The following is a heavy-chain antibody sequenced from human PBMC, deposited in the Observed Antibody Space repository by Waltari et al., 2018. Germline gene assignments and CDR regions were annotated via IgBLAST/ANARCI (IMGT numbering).Heavy chain of an antibody. Sequence: QVQLVQSGAEVKKPGSSVKVSCKASGGTFSSYAISWVRQAPGHGLEWMGRSIPIFGTANYAQKFQGRVTITADKSTSTAYMELSSLRSEDTAVYYCARGKGAARSEWFDPWGQGTLVTVSS. J-gene: IGHJ5*02. CDR1: GGTFSSYA. V-gene: IGHV1-69*08. D-gene: IGHD6-6*01. CDR3: ARGKGAARSEWFDP. CDR2: SIPIFGTA.